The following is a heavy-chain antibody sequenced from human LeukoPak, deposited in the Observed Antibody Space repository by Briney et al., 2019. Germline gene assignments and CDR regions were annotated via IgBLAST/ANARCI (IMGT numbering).Heavy chain of an antibody. CDR3: ASLDRGYYYSFDY. CDR1: GFTFSSYW. CDR2: ISSSGSTI. V-gene: IGHV3-48*04. Sequence: GGSLRLSCAASGFTFSSYWMSWVRQAPGKGLDWVSYISSSGSTIYYADSVKGRFTISRDNAKNSLYLQMNSLRAEDTAVYYCASLDRGYYYSFDYWGQGTLVTVSS. J-gene: IGHJ4*02. D-gene: IGHD2/OR15-2a*01.